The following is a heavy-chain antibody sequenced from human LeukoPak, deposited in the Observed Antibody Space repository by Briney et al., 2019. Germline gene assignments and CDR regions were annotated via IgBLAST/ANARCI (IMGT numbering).Heavy chain of an antibody. Sequence: SETLSLTCTVSGCSISSYYWSWIRQPPGKGLEWIGYIYYSANTNYNPSLKSRVTISLDTSKNQFSLKLSSVTAADTAVYYCGRERRYDGSMDVWGKGTTVTISS. J-gene: IGHJ6*03. CDR2: IYYSANT. V-gene: IGHV4-59*01. CDR1: GCSISSYY. CDR3: GRERRYDGSMDV. D-gene: IGHD3-22*01.